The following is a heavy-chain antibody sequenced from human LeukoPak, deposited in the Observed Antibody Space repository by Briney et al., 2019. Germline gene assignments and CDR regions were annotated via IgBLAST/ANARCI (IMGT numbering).Heavy chain of an antibody. D-gene: IGHD3-22*01. CDR2: ISYDGSNK. J-gene: IGHJ4*02. Sequence: GRSLRLPCAASGFTFSSYAMHWVRQAPGKGLEWVAVISYDGSNKYYADSVKGRFTISRDNSKNTLYLQMNSLRAEDTAVYYCARTAYYYDSSGYYFDYWGQGTLVTVSS. CDR3: ARTAYYYDSSGYYFDY. CDR1: GFTFSSYA. V-gene: IGHV3-30*04.